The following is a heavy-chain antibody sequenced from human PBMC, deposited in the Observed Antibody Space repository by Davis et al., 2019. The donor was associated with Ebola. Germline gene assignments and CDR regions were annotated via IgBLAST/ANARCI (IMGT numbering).Heavy chain of an antibody. CDR3: ARDQSGIWRGMDV. CDR2: ISAYNGNT. J-gene: IGHJ6*02. V-gene: IGHV1-18*01. Sequence: AASVKVSCRASGYTFTSYGISWVRQAPGQGLEWMGWISAYNGNTNYAQKLQGRVTMTTDTSTSTAYMELRSLRSDDTAVYYCARDQSGIWRGMDVWGQGTTVTVSS. D-gene: IGHD1-26*01. CDR1: GYTFTSYG.